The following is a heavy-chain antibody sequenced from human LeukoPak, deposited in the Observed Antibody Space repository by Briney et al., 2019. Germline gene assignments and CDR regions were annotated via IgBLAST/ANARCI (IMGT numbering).Heavy chain of an antibody. J-gene: IGHJ4*02. D-gene: IGHD4-17*01. CDR1: GGSISSYY. CDR3: ARNMAGRRTTGFDY. V-gene: IGHV4-59*01. Sequence: NPSETLSLTCTVSGGSISSYYWSWIRQPPGKGLEWIGYIYYSGSTNYNPSLKSRVTISVDTSKNQFSLRLSSVTAADTAVYYCARNMAGRRTTGFDYWGQGTLVTVSS. CDR2: IYYSGST.